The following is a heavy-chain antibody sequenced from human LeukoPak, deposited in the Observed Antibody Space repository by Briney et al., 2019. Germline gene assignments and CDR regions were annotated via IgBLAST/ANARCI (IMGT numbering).Heavy chain of an antibody. CDR3: AACDGDYGDYYYYSYMDV. CDR1: GFTFSIYA. J-gene: IGHJ6*03. Sequence: GGSLRLSCAASGFTFSIYAMNWVRQGPGKGLEWVSGLDGSSGGITYADSVKGRFTISRDNSKNTMYLQMNNLRADDTAVYYCAACDGDYGDYYYYSYMDVWGKGTTVTVSS. V-gene: IGHV3-23*01. D-gene: IGHD4-17*01. CDR2: LDGSSGGI.